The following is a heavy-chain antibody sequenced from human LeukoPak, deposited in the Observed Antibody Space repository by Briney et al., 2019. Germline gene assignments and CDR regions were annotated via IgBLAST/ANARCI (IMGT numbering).Heavy chain of an antibody. CDR1: GDSISNDNYY. CDR2: VYSSGST. Sequence: PSETLSLTCTVSGDSISNDNYYWSWIRQPSGKRLEWIGRVYSSGSTDYNGSLKSRVTISVDTSKNQISLKLTSVTAADTAVYYCAREPVGAPRYFDYWGQGTLVTVSS. V-gene: IGHV4-61*02. CDR3: AREPVGAPRYFDY. J-gene: IGHJ4*02. D-gene: IGHD1-26*01.